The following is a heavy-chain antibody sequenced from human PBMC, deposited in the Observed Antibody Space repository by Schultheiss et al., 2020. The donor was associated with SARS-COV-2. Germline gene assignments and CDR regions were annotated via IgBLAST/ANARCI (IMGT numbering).Heavy chain of an antibody. Sequence: GGSLRLSCSASGFTFNSFTMHWVRQAPGKGLQWVANIKQDGSVQHYVDSVRGRFIASRDNAKNSLDLQMNSLRVDDTAVYYCAKEGEEMGTSWGQGTLVTVSS. J-gene: IGHJ4*02. CDR2: IKQDGSVQ. CDR3: AKEGEEMGTS. CDR1: GFTFNSFT. D-gene: IGHD5-24*01. V-gene: IGHV3-7*03.